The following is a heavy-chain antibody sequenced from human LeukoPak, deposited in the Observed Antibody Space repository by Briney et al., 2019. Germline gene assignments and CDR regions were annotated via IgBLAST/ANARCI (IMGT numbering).Heavy chain of an antibody. CDR1: GYNFTNYW. J-gene: IGHJ4*02. CDR2: IYPGDSDT. V-gene: IGHV5-51*01. Sequence: GESLQISCKGSGYNFTNYWIGWVRQLPGKGLEWMGIIYPGDSDTRYSPSFQGQVTISADKSISTAYLQWTSLKASDTAMYYCARLLSYSSGWPNSGYWGQGTLVTVSS. D-gene: IGHD6-19*01. CDR3: ARLLSYSSGWPNSGY.